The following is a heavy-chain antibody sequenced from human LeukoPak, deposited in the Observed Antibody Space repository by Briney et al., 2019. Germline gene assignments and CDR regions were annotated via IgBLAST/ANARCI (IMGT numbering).Heavy chain of an antibody. D-gene: IGHD6-19*01. Sequence: GASVKVSCKASGGTFSSYAISWVRQAPGQGLEWMGRIIPILGIAIYAQKFQGRVTITADKSTSTAYMELSSLRSEDTAVYYCAREVSSGWSFDYWGQGTLVTVSS. CDR3: AREVSSGWSFDY. V-gene: IGHV1-69*04. CDR1: GGTFSSYA. CDR2: IIPILGIA. J-gene: IGHJ4*02.